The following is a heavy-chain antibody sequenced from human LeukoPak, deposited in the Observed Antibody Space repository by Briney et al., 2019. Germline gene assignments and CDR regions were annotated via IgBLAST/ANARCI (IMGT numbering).Heavy chain of an antibody. J-gene: IGHJ6*02. Sequence: PGGSLRLPSAASGFTFSNYGMHWVRQAPGRGLDWVALIQSDGSNTYSADSVKGRFTISRDNPRNTLHLQMNRLRPEDTAVYYCAKRYCKSATCRSDMDAWGQGTTVTVSS. CDR2: IQSDGSNT. CDR1: GFTFSNYG. CDR3: AKRYCKSATCRSDMDA. D-gene: IGHD2-15*01. V-gene: IGHV3-30*02.